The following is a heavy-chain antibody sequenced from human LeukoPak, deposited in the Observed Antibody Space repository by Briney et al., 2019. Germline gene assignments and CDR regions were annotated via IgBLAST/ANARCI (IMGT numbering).Heavy chain of an antibody. J-gene: IGHJ4*02. Sequence: SETLSLTCTVSGGSISSYYWSWIRQPPGKGLEWIGYIYYSGSTNYNPSLKSRVTISVDTSKNQFSLKLSSVTAADTAVYYCARGGGYYPTDHYFDYWGQGTLVTVSS. CDR1: GGSISSYY. D-gene: IGHD3-22*01. CDR3: ARGGGYYPTDHYFDY. CDR2: IYYSGST. V-gene: IGHV4-59*12.